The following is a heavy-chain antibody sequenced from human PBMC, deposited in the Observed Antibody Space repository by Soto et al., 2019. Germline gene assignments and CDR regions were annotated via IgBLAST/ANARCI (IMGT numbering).Heavy chain of an antibody. Sequence: QVQLVESGGGVVQPGRSLRLSCAASGFTFSSYGMHWVRQAPGKGLEWVAVISYDGSNKYYADSVKGRFTISRDNSKNTLYLQMNSLRAEDTAVYYCAKEDIVVVVAATWYFQHWGQGTLVTVSS. J-gene: IGHJ1*01. D-gene: IGHD2-15*01. V-gene: IGHV3-30*18. CDR1: GFTFSSYG. CDR3: AKEDIVVVVAATWYFQH. CDR2: ISYDGSNK.